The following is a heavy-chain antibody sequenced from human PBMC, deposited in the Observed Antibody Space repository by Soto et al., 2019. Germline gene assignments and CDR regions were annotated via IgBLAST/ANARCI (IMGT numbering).Heavy chain of an antibody. V-gene: IGHV3-30-3*01. D-gene: IGHD3-10*01. Sequence: PGGSLRLSCAASGFTFSSYAMHWVRQAPGKGLEWVEVISYDGSNKYYADSVKGRFTISRDNSKNTLYLQMNSLRAEDTAVYYCATASSLLWFGDPTAFDYWGQVALVTVSS. CDR1: GFTFSSYA. CDR3: ATASSLLWFGDPTAFDY. J-gene: IGHJ4*02. CDR2: ISYDGSNK.